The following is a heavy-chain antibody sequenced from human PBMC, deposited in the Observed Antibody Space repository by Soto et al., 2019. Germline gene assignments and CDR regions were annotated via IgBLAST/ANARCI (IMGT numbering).Heavy chain of an antibody. V-gene: IGHV1-18*01. CDR1: GYTFTSYG. J-gene: IGHJ6*02. CDR2: ISAYNGNT. D-gene: IGHD3-9*01. CDR3: ARDHRNQVLRYFDSYLAYYYYGMDV. Sequence: ASVKVSCKASGYTFTSYGISWVRQAPGQGLEWMGWISAYNGNTNYAQKLQGRVTMTTDTSTSTAYMELRSLRSDDTAVYYCARDHRNQVLRYFDSYLAYYYYGMDVWGQGTTVTVSS.